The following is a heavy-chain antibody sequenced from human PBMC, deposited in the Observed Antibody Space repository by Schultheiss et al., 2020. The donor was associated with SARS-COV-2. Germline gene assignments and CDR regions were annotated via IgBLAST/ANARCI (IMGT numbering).Heavy chain of an antibody. J-gene: IGHJ4*02. V-gene: IGHV4-61*02. Sequence: SETLSLTCAVSGGSISSGGYSWSWIRQPPGKGLEWIGRIYTSGSTNYNPSLKSRVTISVDTSKNQFSLKLSSVTAADTAVYYCARSSVVRGLDYWGQGTLVTVSS. CDR3: ARSSVVRGLDY. CDR2: IYTSGST. D-gene: IGHD3-10*01. CDR1: GGSISSGGYS.